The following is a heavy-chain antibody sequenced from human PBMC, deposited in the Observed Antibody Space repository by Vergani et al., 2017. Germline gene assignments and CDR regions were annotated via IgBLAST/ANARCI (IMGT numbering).Heavy chain of an antibody. CDR3: GRGSVNYN. D-gene: IGHD5-24*01. CDR1: GFTFSSHA. Sequence: EVQLLQSEGAVVQPGGSLSLSCVASGFTFSSHAMSWVRQGHGQGMEWVSSIKNTGDSTNYADSVKGRFTISRDNSKTTLYLQMNSLRVEDTTVYYCGRGSVNYNWGQGTLVTVSS. CDR2: IKNTGDST. J-gene: IGHJ4*02. V-gene: IGHV3-23*01.